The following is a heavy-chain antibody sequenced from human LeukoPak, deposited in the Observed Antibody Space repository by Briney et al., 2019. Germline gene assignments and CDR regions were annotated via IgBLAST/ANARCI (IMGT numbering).Heavy chain of an antibody. CDR2: INPNSGGT. D-gene: IGHD6-19*01. CDR1: GYTFTGYY. J-gene: IGHJ3*02. V-gene: IGHV1-2*02. Sequence: VASVKVSCKASGYTFTGYYMHWVRQAPGQGLEWMGWINPNSGGTNYAQKFQGRVTMTRDTSISTAYMELSRLRSEDTAVYYCARGYSSGWFPVDAFDIWGQGTMVTVSS. CDR3: ARGYSSGWFPVDAFDI.